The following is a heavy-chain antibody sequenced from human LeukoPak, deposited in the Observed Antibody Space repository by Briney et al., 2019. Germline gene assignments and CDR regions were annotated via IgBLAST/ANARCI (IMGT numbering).Heavy chain of an antibody. CDR3: ARGFYDSSDSNYYYYGMDV. Sequence: GGSLRLSCAASGFTFSNYGMHWVRQAPGKGLEWVAVIRYDGSNKYYADSVKGRFTISRDNSKNTLYLQMNSLRAEDTAVYYCARGFYDSSDSNYYYYGMDVWGQGTTVTVS. CDR2: IRYDGSNK. D-gene: IGHD3-22*01. CDR1: GFTFSNYG. J-gene: IGHJ6*02. V-gene: IGHV3-33*01.